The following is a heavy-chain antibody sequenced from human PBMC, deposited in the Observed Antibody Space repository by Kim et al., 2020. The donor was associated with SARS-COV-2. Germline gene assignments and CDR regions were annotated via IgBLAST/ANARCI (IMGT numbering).Heavy chain of an antibody. Sequence: SETLSLTCTVSGGSISSYYWSWIRQPPGKGLEWIGYIYYSGSTNYNPSLKSRVTISVDTSKNQFSLKLSSVTAADTAVYYCARDLDRWSPRGGWFDPWGQGTLVTVSS. J-gene: IGHJ5*02. CDR2: IYYSGST. CDR1: GGSISSYY. D-gene: IGHD2-8*02. CDR3: ARDLDRWSPRGGWFDP. V-gene: IGHV4-59*01.